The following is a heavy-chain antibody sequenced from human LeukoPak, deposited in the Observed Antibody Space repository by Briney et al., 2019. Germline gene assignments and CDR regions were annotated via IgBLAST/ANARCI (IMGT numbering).Heavy chain of an antibody. V-gene: IGHV3-21*01. D-gene: IGHD2-15*01. J-gene: IGHJ6*03. CDR3: ARANCSGGSCYSGGSLYYYYMDV. CDR1: GFTFSSYS. CDR2: ISSSSSYI. Sequence: GGTLRLSCAASGFTFSSYSMNWVRQAPGKELEWVSSISSSSSYIYYADSVKGRFTISRDNAKNSLYLQMNSLRAEDTAVYYCARANCSGGSCYSGGSLYYYYMDVWGRGTTVTVSS.